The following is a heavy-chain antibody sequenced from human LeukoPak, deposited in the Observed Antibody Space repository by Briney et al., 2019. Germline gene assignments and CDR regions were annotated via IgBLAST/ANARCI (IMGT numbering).Heavy chain of an antibody. Sequence: HPGGSLRLSCAASRFNFSSYWMHWLLQAPGKGLERLSNITSSGASTYYAASVKGRFTISRDNSKNMLYLQMNSLRVEDTAVYYCAKGGPVVASAFDYWGRGTLVTVSS. J-gene: IGHJ4*02. CDR1: RFNFSSYW. V-gene: IGHV3-23*01. CDR2: ITSSGAST. CDR3: AKGGPVVASAFDY. D-gene: IGHD2-15*01.